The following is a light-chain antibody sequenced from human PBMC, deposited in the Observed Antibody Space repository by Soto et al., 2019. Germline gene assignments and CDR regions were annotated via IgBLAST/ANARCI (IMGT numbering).Light chain of an antibody. CDR2: KAS. CDR3: QQYNAYPLT. Sequence: DIQMTQSPTTLSASVGDRVTITCRASQSLITWLAWYQQKPGKAPKLLIHKASSLGSGVPSRFSGSGSGTEFTLTISSLQPDDFATYYCQQYNAYPLTFGGGNKVEIK. V-gene: IGKV1-5*03. J-gene: IGKJ4*01. CDR1: QSLITW.